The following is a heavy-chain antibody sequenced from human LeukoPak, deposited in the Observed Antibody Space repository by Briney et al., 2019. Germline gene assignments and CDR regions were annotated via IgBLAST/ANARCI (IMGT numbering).Heavy chain of an antibody. D-gene: IGHD3-3*01. J-gene: IGHJ4*02. CDR2: INSSGSAI. CDR1: GFTFSSYE. CDR3: ARDTLRFLDWLLYDY. Sequence: PGGSLRLSCAASGFTFSSYEMNWVRQAPGKGLEWVSYINSSGSAIYYADSVKGRFTISRDNAKNSLYLQMNSLRAEDTAVYYCARDTLRFLDWLLYDYWGQGTLVTVSS. V-gene: IGHV3-48*03.